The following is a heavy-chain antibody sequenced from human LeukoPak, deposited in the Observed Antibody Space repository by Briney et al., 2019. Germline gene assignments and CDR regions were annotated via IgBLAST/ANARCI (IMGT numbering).Heavy chain of an antibody. CDR1: GYTFTSYY. V-gene: IGHV1-46*01. D-gene: IGHD2-21*02. CDR2: INPSGGST. CDR3: ARDLAYCGGDCYSFPYYYYYMDV. J-gene: IGHJ6*03. Sequence: ASVKVSCKASGYTFTSYYMHWVRQAPGQGPEWMGIINPSGGSTSYAQKFQGRVTMTRDTSTSTVYMELSRLRSEDTAVYYCARDLAYCGGDCYSFPYYYYYMDVWGKGTPVTVSS.